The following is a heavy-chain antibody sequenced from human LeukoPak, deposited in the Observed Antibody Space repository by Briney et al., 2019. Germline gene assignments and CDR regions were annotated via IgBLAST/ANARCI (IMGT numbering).Heavy chain of an antibody. CDR2: IIPIFGTA. V-gene: IGHV1-69*13. CDR1: GGTFSSYA. Sequence: VASVKVSCKASGGTFSSYAISWVRQAPGQGLEWMGGIIPIFGTANYAQEFQGRVTITADESTSTAYMELSSLRSEDTAVYYCARVERDYYDSSGYYYAFDTWGQGTMVTVSS. CDR3: ARVERDYYDSSGYYYAFDT. D-gene: IGHD3-22*01. J-gene: IGHJ3*02.